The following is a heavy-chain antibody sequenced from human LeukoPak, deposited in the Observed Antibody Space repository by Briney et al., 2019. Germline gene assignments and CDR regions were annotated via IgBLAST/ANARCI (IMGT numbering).Heavy chain of an antibody. CDR3: AKVPNYYGSGSLDY. J-gene: IGHJ4*02. V-gene: IGHV3-23*01. Sequence: GGSLRLSCAASGFTFSSYAMSWVRQAPGKGLEWVSAISGSGGSTYYADSVKGRFTISRDNSKNTPYLQMNSLRAEDTAVYYCAKVPNYYGSGSLDYWGQGTLVTVSS. D-gene: IGHD3-10*01. CDR1: GFTFSSYA. CDR2: ISGSGGST.